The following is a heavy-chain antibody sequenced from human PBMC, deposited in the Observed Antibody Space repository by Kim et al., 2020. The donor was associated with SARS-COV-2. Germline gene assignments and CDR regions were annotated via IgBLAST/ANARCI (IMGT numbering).Heavy chain of an antibody. D-gene: IGHD3-22*01. CDR1: GFTFRNAW. Sequence: GGSLRLSCAASGFTFRNAWMSWVRQAPGKGLESVGLIKTKAEGGTAHYAAPVKGRFTISTDDSESTLYLQMNSLKTEDTAVYYCTADPQYYDSNAYYYPARLPLYWGQGTQVTVSS. V-gene: IGHV3-15*01. CDR3: TADPQYYDSNAYYYPARLPLY. CDR2: IKTKAEGGTA. J-gene: IGHJ4*02.